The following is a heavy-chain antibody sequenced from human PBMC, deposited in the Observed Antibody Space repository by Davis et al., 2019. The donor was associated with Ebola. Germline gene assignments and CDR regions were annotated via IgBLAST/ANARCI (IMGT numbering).Heavy chain of an antibody. CDR3: ARGRGGKSRYGMDV. V-gene: IGHV3-23*01. CDR2: ISGSGGST. Sequence: GGSLRLSCAASGFTFSSYAMSWVRQTPGKGLEWVSAISGSGGSTYYADSVKGRFTISRDNAKNSLYLQMNSLRAEDTAVYYCARGRGGKSRYGMDVWGQGTTVTVSS. CDR1: GFTFSSYA. D-gene: IGHD4-23*01. J-gene: IGHJ6*02.